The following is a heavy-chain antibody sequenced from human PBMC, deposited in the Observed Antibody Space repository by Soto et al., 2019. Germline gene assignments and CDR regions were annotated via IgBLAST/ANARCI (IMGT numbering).Heavy chain of an antibody. V-gene: IGHV4-34*01. Sequence: QVQLQQWGAGLLKPSETLSLTCAVYGGSFSGYYWSWIRQPPGKGLEWIGEINHSGSTNYNPSLKSRVTISVDTSKNQFSLKLSSVTAADTAVYYCARSSAGKVDVWGKGTTVTVSS. J-gene: IGHJ6*04. CDR1: GGSFSGYY. CDR2: INHSGST. CDR3: ARSSAGKVDV. D-gene: IGHD6-13*01.